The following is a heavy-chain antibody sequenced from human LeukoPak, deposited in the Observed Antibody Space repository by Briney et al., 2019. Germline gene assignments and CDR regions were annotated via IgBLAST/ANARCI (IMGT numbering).Heavy chain of an antibody. J-gene: IGHJ3*02. V-gene: IGHV4-59*08. CDR1: GGSISSYY. CDR3: ARHGVGATKGAFDI. CDR2: IYYSGST. Sequence: SETLSLTCTVSGGSISSYYWSWIRQPPGKGLEWIGYIYYSGSTNYNPSLKSRVTISVDTSKSQFSLKLSSVTAADTAVYYCARHGVGATKGAFDIWGQGTMVTVSS. D-gene: IGHD1-26*01.